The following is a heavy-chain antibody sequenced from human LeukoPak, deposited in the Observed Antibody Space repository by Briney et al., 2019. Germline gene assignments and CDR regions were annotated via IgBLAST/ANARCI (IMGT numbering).Heavy chain of an antibody. J-gene: IGHJ4*02. CDR1: GFTFDDYA. CDR3: AKAPYSSGWYGELDY. CDR2: ISWNSGSI. V-gene: IGHV3-9*03. D-gene: IGHD6-19*01. Sequence: GGSLRLSCAASGFTFDDYAMHWVRQAPGKGLEWVSGISWNSGSIGYADSVKGRFTISRDNAKNPLYLQMNSLRAEDMALYYCAKAPYSSGWYGELDYWGQGTLVTVSS.